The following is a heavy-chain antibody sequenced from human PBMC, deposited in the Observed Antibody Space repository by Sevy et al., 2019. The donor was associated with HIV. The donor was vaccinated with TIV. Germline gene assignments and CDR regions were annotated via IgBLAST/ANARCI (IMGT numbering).Heavy chain of an antibody. CDR3: AKGACSGGSCYWGGDYYYYYMDV. CDR1: GFTFSSYG. CDR2: IWYDGSNK. Sequence: GGSLRLSCAASGFTFSSYGMHWVRQAPGKGLEWVAVIWYDGSNKYYADSVKGRFTISRDNSKNTLYLQMNSLRAEDPAVYYCAKGACSGGSCYWGGDYYYYYMDVWGKGTTVTVSS. D-gene: IGHD2-15*01. V-gene: IGHV3-33*06. J-gene: IGHJ6*03.